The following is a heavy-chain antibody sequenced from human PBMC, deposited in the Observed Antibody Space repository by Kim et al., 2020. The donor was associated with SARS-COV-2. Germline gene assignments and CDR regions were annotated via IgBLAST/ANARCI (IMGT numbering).Heavy chain of an antibody. V-gene: IGHV3-23*01. J-gene: IGHJ4*02. Sequence: YSAGSVKGRFTISRDNSKTALYLQMNSLRAEDTAVYYCAKDHTPAQAVDYWGQGTLVTVSS. CDR3: AKDHTPAQAVDY.